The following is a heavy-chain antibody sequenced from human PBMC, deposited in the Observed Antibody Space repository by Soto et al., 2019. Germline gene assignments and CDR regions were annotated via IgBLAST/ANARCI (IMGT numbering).Heavy chain of an antibody. CDR2: VFHTGGT. J-gene: IGHJ4*02. Sequence: QVQLQESGPGLVKPSETLSLTCTVSSDSIAGGNWWSWVRQPPGLGLEWIGEVFHTGGTNYKPSLKSRVTMEVDKSKNQFSLKLISATAADTAVYYCARVFSSGSGWMYYFDFWGQGTLVSVSS. D-gene: IGHD6-19*01. CDR1: SDSIAGGNW. V-gene: IGHV4-4*02. CDR3: ARVFSSGSGWMYYFDF.